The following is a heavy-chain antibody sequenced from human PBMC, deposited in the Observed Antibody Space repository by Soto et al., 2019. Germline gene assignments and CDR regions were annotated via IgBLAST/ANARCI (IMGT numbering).Heavy chain of an antibody. V-gene: IGHV3-74*01. D-gene: IGHD2-8*01. CDR2: INSDGSST. Sequence: PGGSLRLSCAASGFPFISYWMHWVLQAPWKGLVWVSRINSDGSSTSYADSVKGRFTISRDNAKNTLYLQMNSLRTEDTAIYYYSKLRDFVVLPAGILDYWGPGTLVTVS. CDR3: SKLRDFVVLPAGILDY. CDR1: GFPFISYW. J-gene: IGHJ4*02.